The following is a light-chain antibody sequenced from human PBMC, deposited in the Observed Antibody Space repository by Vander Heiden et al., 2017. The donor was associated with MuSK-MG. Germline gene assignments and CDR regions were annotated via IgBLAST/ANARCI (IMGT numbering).Light chain of an antibody. CDR1: RSDVGHYNY. CDR2: DVT. Sequence: LTQPRSVSGSPGPSVTISCTGTRSDVGHYNYVSWYQQHPGKAPKLIIYDVTKRPSGGPDRFSGSKSANTASLTISGLQAEDEADYYCCSYAGSYTYVLFGGGTKLTVL. J-gene: IGLJ2*01. CDR3: CSYAGSYTYVL. V-gene: IGLV2-11*01.